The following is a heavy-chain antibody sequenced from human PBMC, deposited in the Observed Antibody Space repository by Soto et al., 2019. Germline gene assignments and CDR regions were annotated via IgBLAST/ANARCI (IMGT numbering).Heavy chain of an antibody. D-gene: IGHD6-13*01. Sequence: PSETLYLTCTVSVDSITTYYWSWIRQPAGKGLEWIGRIDTSGNTNYNPSIKSRVTMSVDTSKKQFSLKLTSVTAADTAVYYCARYSNNWFQTEGMDVWGQGTTVTVSS. CDR2: IDTSGNT. CDR1: VDSITTYY. CDR3: ARYSNNWFQTEGMDV. V-gene: IGHV4-4*07. J-gene: IGHJ6*02.